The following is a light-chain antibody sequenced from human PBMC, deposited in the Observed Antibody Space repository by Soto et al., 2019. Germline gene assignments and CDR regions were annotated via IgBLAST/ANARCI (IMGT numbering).Light chain of an antibody. CDR3: QTWGTGTVI. CDR1: SGHSSYS. CDR2: LNSDGSH. J-gene: IGLJ2*01. V-gene: IGLV4-69*01. Sequence: QAVLTQSPSASASLGASVKVTCTLSSGHSSYSIAWHQQQPEKGPRYLMRLNSDGSHTKGDGIPDRFSGSSSGAERYLIISSLQSEDEADYYCQTWGTGTVIFGGGTKLTVL.